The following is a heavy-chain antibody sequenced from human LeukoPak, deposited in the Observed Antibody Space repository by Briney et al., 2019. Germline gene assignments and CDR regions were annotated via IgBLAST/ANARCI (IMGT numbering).Heavy chain of an antibody. J-gene: IGHJ4*02. CDR1: GASFSGYY. V-gene: IGHV4-34*01. CDR2: IYYSGST. CDR3: ARDRGYVDY. Sequence: PSETLSLTCAVYGASFSGYYWSWIRQPPGKGLEWIGNIYYSGSTYYNPSLKSRVTISVDTSKNQFSLKLSSVTAADTAVYYCARDRGYVDYWGQGTLVTVSS.